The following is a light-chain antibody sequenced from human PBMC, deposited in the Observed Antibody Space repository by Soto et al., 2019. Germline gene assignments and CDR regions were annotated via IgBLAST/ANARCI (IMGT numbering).Light chain of an antibody. Sequence: DVVMTQSPLSLPVTLGQPASISCRSSQSLVYSDGNTYLNWFQQRPGQSARRLIYKVSNRDSGVPDRFSGSGSGTDFTLKISRVEAEDVGVSYCMQGTHWPPYTFGQGTKLEIK. CDR2: KVS. CDR3: MQGTHWPPYT. CDR1: QSLVYSDGNTY. J-gene: IGKJ2*01. V-gene: IGKV2-30*01.